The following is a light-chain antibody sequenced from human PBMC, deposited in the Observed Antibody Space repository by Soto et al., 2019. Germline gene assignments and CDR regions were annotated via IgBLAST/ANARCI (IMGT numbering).Light chain of an antibody. J-gene: IGKJ2*01. Sequence: AIRMTQSPSSLSASTGDRVTITCRASQGISSYLAWYQQKPGKAPHLLIYGASSFQSGVPSRFSGSGSGTEFTLTISSLQSEDFATYYCQQYYNYPYTFGQGTELEIK. CDR3: QQYYNYPYT. CDR1: QGISSY. CDR2: GAS. V-gene: IGKV1-8*01.